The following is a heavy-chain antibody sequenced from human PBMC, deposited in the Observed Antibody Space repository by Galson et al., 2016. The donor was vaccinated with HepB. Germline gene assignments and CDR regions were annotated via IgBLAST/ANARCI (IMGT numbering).Heavy chain of an antibody. D-gene: IGHD3-10*01. V-gene: IGHV3-7*01. CDR3: ARRWFGETHFDY. Sequence: SLRLSCAASGFTFRNFWMSWVRQDPGKGLEWVANIKQGGSQTYYVDSVKGRFTISSDDAKNSLYLQMNSLRAEDTAVYYCARRWFGETHFDYWGQGAVVTVSS. CDR1: GFTFRNFW. CDR2: IKQGGSQT. J-gene: IGHJ4*02.